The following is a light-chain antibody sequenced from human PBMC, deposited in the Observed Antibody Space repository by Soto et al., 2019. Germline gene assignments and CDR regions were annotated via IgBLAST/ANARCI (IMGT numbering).Light chain of an antibody. V-gene: IGKV3-20*01. CDR3: QKHDNSLLYT. CDR1: QSVNSSY. J-gene: IGKJ2*01. Sequence: EIVLTQSPGTLSLSPGERATLSCRASQSVNSSYLAWYQQKPGEAPRFLISVASSRATGIPDRFSGSGSGTGFTLTIIRLEAEDFAVYYCQKHDNSLLYTFGQGTKLEIK. CDR2: VAS.